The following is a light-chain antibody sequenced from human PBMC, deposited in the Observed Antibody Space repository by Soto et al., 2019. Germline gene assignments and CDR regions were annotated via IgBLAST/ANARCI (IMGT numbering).Light chain of an antibody. CDR1: SSDVGSYNL. J-gene: IGLJ3*02. Sequence: QAVVTQPASVSGSPGQSITISCTGTSSDVGSYNLVSWYQQHPGKAPKLMIYKCSKRPSGVSNRFSGSKSGNTASLTVSGLQAEDEAHYYCCSYARSSTSVFGGGTKLTVL. V-gene: IGLV2-23*01. CDR2: KCS. CDR3: CSYARSSTSV.